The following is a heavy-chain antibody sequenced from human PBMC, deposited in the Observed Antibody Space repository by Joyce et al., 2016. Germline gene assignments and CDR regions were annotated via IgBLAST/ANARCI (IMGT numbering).Heavy chain of an antibody. CDR1: VFTMRKYW. CDR2: IGGKVTTR. J-gene: IGHJ6*03. D-gene: IGHD2-15*01. CDR3: AGGVGDTYSFFYYMDV. Sequence: SCVSSVFTMRKYWMRRRQAPGKGLGWVSLIGGKVTTRNYEDPVKGRFTISRDDAKNTMTLQMNSLRAEDTAVYYCAGGVGDTYSFFYYMDVWGKGTRVTVSS. V-gene: IGHV3-74*01.